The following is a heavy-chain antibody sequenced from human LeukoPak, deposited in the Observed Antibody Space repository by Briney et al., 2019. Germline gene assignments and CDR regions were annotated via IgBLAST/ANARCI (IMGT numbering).Heavy chain of an antibody. CDR3: ARRRYYDSTGYFE. CDR2: VYYTGRT. V-gene: IGHV4-39*02. CDR1: GDFISSSSYY. Sequence: SETLSLTCTVSGDFISSSSYYWGWIRQPPGKGLEWIGDVYYTGRTYYNPSLKSRVFISIDTSNNYFSLNLNFVTAADTAVYYCARRRYYDSTGYFERGRGSLVTVSS. J-gene: IGHJ1*01. D-gene: IGHD3-22*01.